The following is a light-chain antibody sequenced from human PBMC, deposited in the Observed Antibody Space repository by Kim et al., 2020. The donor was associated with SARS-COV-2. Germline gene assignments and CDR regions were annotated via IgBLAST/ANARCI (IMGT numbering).Light chain of an antibody. CDR1: QSLLHSNGYNY. CDR2: LGS. V-gene: IGKV2-28*01. CDR3: MQTLQAPIT. J-gene: IGKJ5*01. Sequence: DIVMTQSPLSLPVTPGEPASISCRSSQSLLHSNGYNYLDWYLQKPGQSPQLLIYLGSNRASGVPDRFSGGGAGTDFTLKISRVEADDVGVYYCMQTLQAPITFGQGTRLESK.